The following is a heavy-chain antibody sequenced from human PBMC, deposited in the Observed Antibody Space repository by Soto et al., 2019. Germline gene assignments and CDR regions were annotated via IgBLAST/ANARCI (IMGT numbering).Heavy chain of an antibody. Sequence: EVQLVESGGGLVQPGGSRRVSCAASGFSFSNYAMNWVRQAPGKGLEWVSYISIGSGSIFYADSVKGRFTSSRDDAKNSLYMLMNTLRDEDTAVYYCVRDDSWAFDFWGQGTMVTVSS. CDR2: ISIGSGSI. CDR1: GFSFSNYA. CDR3: VRDDSWAFDF. J-gene: IGHJ3*01. D-gene: IGHD3-22*01. V-gene: IGHV3-48*02.